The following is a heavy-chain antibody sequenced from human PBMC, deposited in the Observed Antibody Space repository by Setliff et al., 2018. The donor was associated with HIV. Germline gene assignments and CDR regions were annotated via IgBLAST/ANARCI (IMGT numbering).Heavy chain of an antibody. Sequence: RASVKVSCKASGGTFSSFGINWIRQAPGQGLEWMGGIIPVFGKVEYAQRFQGRVKITADESTSTAYMEMSSLRSEDMAIYYCARSDSGWPHYQYHHMDVWGKGTTVTVSS. CDR3: ARSDSGWPHYQYHHMDV. CDR1: GGTFSSFG. CDR2: IIPVFGKV. J-gene: IGHJ6*04. D-gene: IGHD6-19*01. V-gene: IGHV1-69*13.